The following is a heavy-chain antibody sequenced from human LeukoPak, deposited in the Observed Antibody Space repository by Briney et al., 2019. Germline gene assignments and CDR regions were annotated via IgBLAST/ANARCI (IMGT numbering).Heavy chain of an antibody. Sequence: SETLSLTCTVSDDSITIYYWTWIRQPPGKGLEWIGYIDHTGITNYNPSLNSRVTISRDTSKNQFSLKLSSVTAADTAVYYCARDSRDSSGYYYLSDASDIWGQGTMVTVSS. V-gene: IGHV4-59*12. CDR2: IDHTGIT. J-gene: IGHJ3*02. CDR1: DDSITIYY. D-gene: IGHD3-22*01. CDR3: ARDSRDSSGYYYLSDASDI.